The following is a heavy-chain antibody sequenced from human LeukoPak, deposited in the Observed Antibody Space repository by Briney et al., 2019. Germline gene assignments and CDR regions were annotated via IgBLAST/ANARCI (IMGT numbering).Heavy chain of an antibody. Sequence: PGGSLRLSCAASTFTVIDHYMTWVRQAPGRGLEWVANIKQDGSEKYYVDSVKGRFTLSRDSAKNSLYLQMNSLRAEDTAVYYCARAEWSNWYFDLWGRGTLVTVSS. V-gene: IGHV3-7*03. CDR2: IKQDGSEK. CDR1: TFTVIDHY. J-gene: IGHJ2*01. CDR3: ARAEWSNWYFDL. D-gene: IGHD3-3*01.